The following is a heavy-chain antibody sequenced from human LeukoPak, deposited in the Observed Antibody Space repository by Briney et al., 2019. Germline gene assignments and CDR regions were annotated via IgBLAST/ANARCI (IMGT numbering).Heavy chain of an antibody. CDR1: GYTFTSSS. V-gene: IGHV1-8*02. Sequence: ASVRVSCKVSGYTFTSSSINWVRQAPGQGLEWMGWMNPCSGNTAYAQRFQGRVTMTRDTSTNTAFLQLTSLRSEDTAVYYCARGLDVERSSAWSWGPKKFYYNVMDIWGQGTTVTVSS. CDR2: MNPCSGNT. CDR3: ARGLDVERSSAWSWGPKKFYYNVMDI. D-gene: IGHD3-9*01. J-gene: IGHJ6*01.